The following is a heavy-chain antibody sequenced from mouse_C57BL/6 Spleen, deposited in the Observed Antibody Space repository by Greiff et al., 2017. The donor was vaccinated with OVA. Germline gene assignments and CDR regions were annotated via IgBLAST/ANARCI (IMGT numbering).Heavy chain of an antibody. J-gene: IGHJ2*01. CDR1: GYTFTSYG. V-gene: IGHV1-81*01. Sequence: VQLQQSGAELARPGASVKLSCKASGYTFTSYGISWVKQRTGQGLEWIGEIYPRSGNTYYNEKFKGKATLTADKSSSTAYMELRSLTSEDSAVYFCARGNWDYCDYWGQGTTLTVSS. CDR2: IYPRSGNT. CDR3: ARGNWDYCDY. D-gene: IGHD4-1*01.